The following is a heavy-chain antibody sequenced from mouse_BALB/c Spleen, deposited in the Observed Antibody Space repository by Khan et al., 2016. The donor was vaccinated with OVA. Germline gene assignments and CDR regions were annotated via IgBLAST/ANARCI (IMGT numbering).Heavy chain of an antibody. CDR1: GFSLSRYN. CDR3: ARAYYRYDGYYAMDY. J-gene: IGHJ4*01. V-gene: IGHV2-6-4*01. CDR2: IWGGGTT. Sequence: QVQLKESGPDLVAPSQSLSITCTVSGFSLSRYNIHWVRQPPGKGLEWLGMIWGGGTTDYNSTLKSRLSISKDNSKSQVFLEMNSLQTEDTAMYYWARAYYRYDGYYAMDYWGQGTSVTVSS. D-gene: IGHD2-14*01.